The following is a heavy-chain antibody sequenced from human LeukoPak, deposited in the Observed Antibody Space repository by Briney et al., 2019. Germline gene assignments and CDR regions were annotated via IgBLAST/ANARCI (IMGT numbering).Heavy chain of an antibody. J-gene: IGHJ3*02. CDR3: AKVRLDSSGYPLDAFDI. D-gene: IGHD3-22*01. V-gene: IGHV3-23*01. CDR1: GFTFSSYA. Sequence: GGSLRLSCAASGFTFSSYAMSWVRQAPGKGLEWVSAIIGSGGSTYYADSVKGRFTISRDNSKNTLYLQMNSLRAEDTAVYYCAKVRLDSSGYPLDAFDIWGQGTMVTVSS. CDR2: IIGSGGST.